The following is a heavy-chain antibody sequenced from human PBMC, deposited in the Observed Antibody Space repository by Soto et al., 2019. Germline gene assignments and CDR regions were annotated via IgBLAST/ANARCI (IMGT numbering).Heavy chain of an antibody. CDR3: ATRGRYSSSWPHAFDI. V-gene: IGHV3-23*01. Sequence: PGGSLRLSCAASGFTFSSYAMSWVRQAPGKGLEWVSAISGSGGSTYYADSVKGRFTISRDNSKNTLYLQMNSLRAEDTAVYYCATRGRYSSSWPHAFDIWGQGTMVTVSS. CDR2: ISGSGGST. D-gene: IGHD6-13*01. CDR1: GFTFSSYA. J-gene: IGHJ3*02.